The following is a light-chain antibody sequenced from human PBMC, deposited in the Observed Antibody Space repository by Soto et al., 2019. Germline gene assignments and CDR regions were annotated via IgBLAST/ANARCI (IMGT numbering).Light chain of an antibody. CDR2: AAS. CDR1: QGISKY. J-gene: IGKJ1*01. CDR3: QKYNSALSRG. V-gene: IGKV1-27*01. Sequence: DIQMTQSPSSLSASVGDRVTITCRASQGISKYLAWYQQKPGKVPKLLIYAASTLQSGVPSRLSGSGSGTDFTLPITSLQPEDVATYYCQKYNSALSRGFGQGTKVEIK.